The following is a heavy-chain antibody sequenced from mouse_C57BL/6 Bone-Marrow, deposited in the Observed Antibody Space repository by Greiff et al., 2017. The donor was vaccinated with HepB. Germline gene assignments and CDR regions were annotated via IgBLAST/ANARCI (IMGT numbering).Heavy chain of an antibody. CDR3: ARYGDGNYLYAMDY. D-gene: IGHD2-1*01. V-gene: IGHV7-3*01. CDR2: IRNKANGYTT. Sequence: EVQGVESGGGLVQPGGSLSLSCAASGFTFTDYYMSWVRQPPGKALEWLGFIRNKANGYTTEYSASVKGRFTISRDNSQSILYLQMNALRAEDSATYYCARYGDGNYLYAMDYWGQGTSVTVSS. CDR1: GFTFTDYY. J-gene: IGHJ4*01.